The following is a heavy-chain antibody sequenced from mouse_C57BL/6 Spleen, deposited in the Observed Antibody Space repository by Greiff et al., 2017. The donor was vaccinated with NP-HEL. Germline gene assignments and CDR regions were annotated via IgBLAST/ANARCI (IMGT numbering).Heavy chain of an antibody. CDR3: AREDYYGSSYGNYAMDY. Sequence: QVQLQQPGAELVKPGASVKLSCKASGYTFTSYWMHWVKQRPGRGLEWIGRIDPNSGGTKYNQKFKSKATLTVAQPSRTAYMQLRSLTSEDSAVDYCAREDYYGSSYGNYAMDYWGQGTSVTVSS. D-gene: IGHD1-1*01. CDR1: GYTFTSYW. CDR2: IDPNSGGT. J-gene: IGHJ4*01. V-gene: IGHV1-72*01.